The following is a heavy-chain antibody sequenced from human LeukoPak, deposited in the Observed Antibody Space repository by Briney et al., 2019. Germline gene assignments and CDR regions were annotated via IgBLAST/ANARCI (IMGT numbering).Heavy chain of an antibody. CDR1: GGSISSSSYY. D-gene: IGHD3-10*01. CDR3: ARQGLLWFEGFVWFDP. J-gene: IGHJ5*02. CDR2: IYYSGST. V-gene: IGHV4-39*01. Sequence: ASETLSLTCTVSGGSISSSSYYWGWIRQPPGKGLEWIGSIYYSGSTYYNPSLKSRVTISVDTSKNQFSLKLSSVTAADTAVYYCARQGLLWFEGFVWFDPWGQGTLVTVSS.